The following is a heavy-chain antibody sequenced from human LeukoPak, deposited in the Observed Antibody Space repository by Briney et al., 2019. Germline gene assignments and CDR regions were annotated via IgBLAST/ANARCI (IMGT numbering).Heavy chain of an antibody. CDR2: IKQDGSEK. Sequence: PGGSLRLSCAASGFTFSSYWMSWVRQAPGMGLEWVANIKQDGSEKYYVDSVKGRFTISRDNAKNSLYLQMNSVRAEDTAVYFCAREGGGLSRNWPHYYYYYMDVWGKGTTVTVSS. CDR1: GFTFSSYW. CDR3: AREGGGLSRNWPHYYYYYMDV. J-gene: IGHJ6*03. V-gene: IGHV3-7*01. D-gene: IGHD6-13*01.